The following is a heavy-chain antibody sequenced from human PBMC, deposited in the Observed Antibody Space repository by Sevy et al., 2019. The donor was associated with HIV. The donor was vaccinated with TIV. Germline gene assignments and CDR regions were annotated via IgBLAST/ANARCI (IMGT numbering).Heavy chain of an antibody. CDR1: GFAFYDYS. CDR3: AREGCTRPHDY. V-gene: IGHV3-23*01. Sequence: GGSLRLSCAASGFAFYDYSMSWIRQAPGKGLEWIATLSFGCGKINYADSVKGRFTISRDNSKNSFYLQMDNLGVEVTALYYRAREGCTRPHDYWGQGTRVTVSS. J-gene: IGHJ4*02. CDR2: LSFGCGKI. D-gene: IGHD2-8*01.